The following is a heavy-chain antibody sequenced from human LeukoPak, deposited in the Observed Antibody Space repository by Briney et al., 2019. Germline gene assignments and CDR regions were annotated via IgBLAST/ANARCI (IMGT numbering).Heavy chain of an antibody. CDR3: ARSRDGYNPNDY. CDR2: ISPYNVNT. V-gene: IGHV1-18*04. D-gene: IGHD5-24*01. J-gene: IGHJ4*02. Sequence: ASVKVSCKASGYTFTSYYMHWVRRAPGQGLVWMGWISPYNVNTNNAQKFQGRVTMTTDTSTSTAYMELRSLRSDDTAVYFCARSRDGYNPNDYWGQGTLVTVSS. CDR1: GYTFTSYY.